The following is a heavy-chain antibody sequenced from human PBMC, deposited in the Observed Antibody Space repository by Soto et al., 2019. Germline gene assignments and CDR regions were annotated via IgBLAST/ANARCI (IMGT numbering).Heavy chain of an antibody. CDR2: ISGSGGST. V-gene: IGHV3-23*01. Sequence: GGSLRLSCAASGFTFSSYAMSWVRQAPGKGLEWVSAISGSGGSTYYADSVKGRFTISRDNSKNTLYLQMNSLRAEDTAVYYCARPIRGSSYYFDYWGQGTLVTVSS. CDR1: GFTFSSYA. J-gene: IGHJ4*02. D-gene: IGHD1-26*01. CDR3: ARPIRGSSYYFDY.